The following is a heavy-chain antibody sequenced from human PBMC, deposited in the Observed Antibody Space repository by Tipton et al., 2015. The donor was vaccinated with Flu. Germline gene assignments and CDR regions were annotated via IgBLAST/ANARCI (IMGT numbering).Heavy chain of an antibody. CDR1: GFTFGDYG. J-gene: IGHJ4*02. D-gene: IGHD5-24*01. Sequence: SLRLSCRGSGFTFGDYGMTWVRQAPGKGLEWTGVIRSKVYGETTEYAASLQGRFTVSRDDSKNTVYLQMNSLKSEDTAMYFCIRDQDGLYEVLDFWGQGTLVTVSS. V-gene: IGHV3-49*04. CDR2: IRSKVYGETT. CDR3: IRDQDGLYEVLDF.